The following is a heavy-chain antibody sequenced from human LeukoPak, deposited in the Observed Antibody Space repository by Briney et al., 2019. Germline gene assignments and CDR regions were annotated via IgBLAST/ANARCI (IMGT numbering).Heavy chain of an antibody. CDR1: GFTFSTYS. CDR2: ISSSSSTI. D-gene: IGHD3-22*01. J-gene: IGHJ4*02. CDR3: ARGSTYYDSSGQVPFDY. V-gene: IGHV3-48*01. Sequence: GGSLRLSCAASGFTFSTYSMNWVRQAPGEGLEWVSYISSSSSTIYYADSVKGRFTISRDNAKNSLYLQMNSPRAEDTAVYYCARGSTYYDSSGQVPFDYWGQGTLVTVSS.